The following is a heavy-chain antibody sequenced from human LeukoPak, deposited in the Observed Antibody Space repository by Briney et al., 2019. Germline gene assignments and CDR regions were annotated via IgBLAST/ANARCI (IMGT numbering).Heavy chain of an antibody. CDR2: IRYDGSNK. CDR1: GFTFSSYG. V-gene: IGHV3-30*02. CDR3: AKVRKPLDAFDI. J-gene: IGHJ3*02. Sequence: PGGSLRLSCAASGFTFSSYGMHWVRQAPGKGLEWVAFIRYDGSNKYYADSVKGRFTISRDNSKNTLYLQMNSLRAEDTAVYYCAKVRKPLDAFDIWGQGTMVTVSS.